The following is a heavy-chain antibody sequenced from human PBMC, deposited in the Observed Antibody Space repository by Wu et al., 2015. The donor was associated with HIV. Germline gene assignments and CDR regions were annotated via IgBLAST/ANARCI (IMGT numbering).Heavy chain of an antibody. CDR3: ATDGDYISGSVY. Sequence: QVQLVQSGAEVKKPGASVKVSCKASGYIFSNYDITWVRQAPGQGLEWMGWISTNSGKTKYAQKFQGRVTMTTDTSTSSTYMELRSLRSEDAAVYYCATDGDYISGSVYWGQGTLVTVSS. D-gene: IGHD6-19*01. J-gene: IGHJ4*02. CDR2: ISTNSGKT. V-gene: IGHV1-18*01. CDR1: GYIFSNYD.